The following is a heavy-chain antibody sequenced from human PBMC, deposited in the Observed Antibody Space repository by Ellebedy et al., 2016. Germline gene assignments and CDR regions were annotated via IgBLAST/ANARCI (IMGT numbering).Heavy chain of an antibody. CDR2: ISRRGDTN. V-gene: IGHV3-48*02. CDR1: GFTFRTYS. D-gene: IGHD6-13*01. Sequence: GGSLRLXXAASGFTFRTYSMIWVRQAPGKGLEWIAYISRRGDTNYHADSVKGRFTISRDNAKNSLYLQMNSLRDEDTAVYYCARADIRLGQQPVAYFYYYMDVWGKGTTVTVSS. CDR3: ARADIRLGQQPVAYFYYYMDV. J-gene: IGHJ6*03.